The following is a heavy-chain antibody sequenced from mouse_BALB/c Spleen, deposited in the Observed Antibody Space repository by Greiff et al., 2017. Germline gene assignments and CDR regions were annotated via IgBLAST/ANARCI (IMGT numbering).Heavy chain of an antibody. CDR3: AGTIYRYDGGFAY. CDR1: GFSLTSYG. J-gene: IGHJ3*01. V-gene: IGHV2-2*02. Sequence: QVQLQQSGPGLVQPSQSLSITCTVSGFSLTSYGVHWVRQSPGKGLEWLGVIWSGGSTDYNAAFISRLSISKDNSKSQVFFKMNSLQANDTAIYYCAGTIYRYDGGFAYWGQGTLVTVSA. D-gene: IGHD2-14*01. CDR2: IWSGGST.